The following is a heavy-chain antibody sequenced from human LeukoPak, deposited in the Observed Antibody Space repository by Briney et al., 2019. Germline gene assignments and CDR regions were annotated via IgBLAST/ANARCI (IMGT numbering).Heavy chain of an antibody. D-gene: IGHD3-9*01. CDR2: ISWNSGSI. Sequence: GGSLRLSCAASGFTFDDYAMHWVRQAPGKGLEWVSGISWNSGSIGYADSVKGRFTISRDNAKNSLYLQMNSLRAEDTAVYYCASLQPYYDILTGYSYYYYYGMDVWGQGTTVTVSS. J-gene: IGHJ6*02. V-gene: IGHV3-9*01. CDR3: ASLQPYYDILTGYSYYYYYGMDV. CDR1: GFTFDDYA.